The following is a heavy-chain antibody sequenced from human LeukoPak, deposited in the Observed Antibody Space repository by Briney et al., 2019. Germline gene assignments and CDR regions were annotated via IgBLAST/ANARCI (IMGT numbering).Heavy chain of an antibody. CDR3: ARGALGPYYYYMDV. D-gene: IGHD7-27*01. CDR1: GGTFSSYA. CDR2: IIPIFGTA. V-gene: IGHV1-69*01. Sequence: ASVKVSCKASGGTFSSYAISWVRQAPGQGLEWMGGIIPIFGTANYAQKFQGRVTITAGESTSTAYMELSSLRSEDTAVYYCARGALGPYYYYMDVWGKGTTVTVSS. J-gene: IGHJ6*03.